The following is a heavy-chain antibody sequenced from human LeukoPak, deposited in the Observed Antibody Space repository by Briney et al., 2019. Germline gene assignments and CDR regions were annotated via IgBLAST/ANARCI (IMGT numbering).Heavy chain of an antibody. V-gene: IGHV4-4*07. Sequence: SETLSLTCTVSGGSISSYFWSWIRQPAGKGLEWIGRIYTSGTTNYNTSLKSRLTMSLDTSKNQFSLRLSSVTAADTAVYYCAREDPLVAARGLDYWGQGTPVTVSS. D-gene: IGHD2-15*01. CDR1: GGSISSYF. CDR3: AREDPLVAARGLDY. J-gene: IGHJ4*02. CDR2: IYTSGTT.